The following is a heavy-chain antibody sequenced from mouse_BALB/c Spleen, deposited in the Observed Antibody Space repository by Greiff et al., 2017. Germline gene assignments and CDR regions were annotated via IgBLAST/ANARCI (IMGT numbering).Heavy chain of an antibody. CDR1: GFNIKDYY. Sequence: EVQLQQSGAELVRSGASVKLSCTASGFNIKDYYMHWVKQRPEQGLEWIGWIDPENGDTEYAPKFQGKATMTADTSSNTAYLQLSSLTSEDTAVYYCNAIYDYDVWFAYWGQGTLVTVSA. CDR2: IDPENGDT. V-gene: IGHV14-4*02. D-gene: IGHD2-4*01. CDR3: NAIYDYDVWFAY. J-gene: IGHJ3*01.